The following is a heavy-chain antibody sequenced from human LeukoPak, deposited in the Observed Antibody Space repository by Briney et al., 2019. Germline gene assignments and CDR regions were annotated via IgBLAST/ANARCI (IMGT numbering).Heavy chain of an antibody. Sequence: GGSLRLSCAASGFTFSSYAMSWVRQAPGKGLEWVSAISGSGGSTYYADSVKGRFTISRDNSKNTLYLQMNSLRAEDTAAYYCAKAPVSGYSYGNDAFDIWGQGTMVTVSS. D-gene: IGHD5-18*01. J-gene: IGHJ3*02. CDR1: GFTFSSYA. CDR2: ISGSGGST. CDR3: AKAPVSGYSYGNDAFDI. V-gene: IGHV3-23*01.